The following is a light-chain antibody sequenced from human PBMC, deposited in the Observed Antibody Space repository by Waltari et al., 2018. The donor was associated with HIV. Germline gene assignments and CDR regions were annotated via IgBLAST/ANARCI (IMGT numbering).Light chain of an antibody. Sequence: DIQMTQSPSSLSVSVGDRVSITCRASQSISNYLYWYQQKPGKAPKLLIYSASSLQSGVPSRFSGSGSGTDFTLTISSLQHDDFATYYCLQSYSSPRTFGQGTKVEIK. CDR3: LQSYSSPRT. V-gene: IGKV1-39*01. CDR1: QSISNY. CDR2: SAS. J-gene: IGKJ1*01.